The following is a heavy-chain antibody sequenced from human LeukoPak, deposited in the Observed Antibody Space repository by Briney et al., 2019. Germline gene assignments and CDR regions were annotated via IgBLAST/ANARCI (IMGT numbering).Heavy chain of an antibody. CDR2: ISSSSSTI. Sequence: GGSLRLSCAASGFTFISYSMNWVRQATGKGLEWVSYISSSSSTIYYADSVKGRFTISRDNAKNSLYLQMNSLRAEDTAVYYCARMAKITDYWGQGTLVTVSS. D-gene: IGHD5-24*01. V-gene: IGHV3-48*01. J-gene: IGHJ4*02. CDR3: ARMAKITDY. CDR1: GFTFISYS.